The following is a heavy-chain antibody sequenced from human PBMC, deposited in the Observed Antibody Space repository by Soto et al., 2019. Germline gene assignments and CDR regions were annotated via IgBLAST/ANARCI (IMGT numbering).Heavy chain of an antibody. CDR1: GGSLGSSSYY. V-gene: IGHV4-39*01. Sequence: SETLSLTCTVSGGSLGSSSYYWGWIRQSPGKGLEWIGNIYYSGNTFYNPSLKSRVTISVDTSKNQFYLHLSSVTAADTAIFYCASIAAPGTNNFDFWGQGSLVTVSS. D-gene: IGHD6-13*01. J-gene: IGHJ4*02. CDR3: ASIAAPGTNNFDF. CDR2: IYYSGNT.